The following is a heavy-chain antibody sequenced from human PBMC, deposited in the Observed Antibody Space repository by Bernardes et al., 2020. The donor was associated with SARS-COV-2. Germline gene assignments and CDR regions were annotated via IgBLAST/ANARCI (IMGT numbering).Heavy chain of an antibody. D-gene: IGHD3-10*01. J-gene: IGHJ6*02. CDR1: GYKFIDYY. Sequence: ASVKVSCKASGYKFIDYYLHWVRQAPGQGLEYMGWIDPNSGATKYAQKFQDWVTMTRDTSISTAYVDLSRLTSGDTAIYYCAVSTLVRGGQYYYYYFGMDVWGQGTTVTVPS. V-gene: IGHV1-2*04. CDR3: AVSTLVRGGQYYYYYFGMDV. CDR2: IDPNSGAT.